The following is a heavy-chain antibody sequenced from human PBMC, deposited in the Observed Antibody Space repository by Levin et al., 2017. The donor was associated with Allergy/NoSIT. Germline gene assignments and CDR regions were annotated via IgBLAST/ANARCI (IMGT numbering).Heavy chain of an antibody. CDR2: IKQDGSDK. CDR3: ARAGRPADY. V-gene: IGHV3-7*01. D-gene: IGHD1-26*01. Sequence: KGLEWVANIKQDGSDKYYVDSVKGRFTISRDNAKNSLYLQMNSLRAEDTAVYYCARAGRPADYWGQGTLVTVSS. J-gene: IGHJ4*02.